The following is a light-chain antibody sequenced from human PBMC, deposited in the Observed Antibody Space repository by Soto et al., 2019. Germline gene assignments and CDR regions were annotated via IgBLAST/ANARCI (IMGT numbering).Light chain of an antibody. V-gene: IGKV1-9*01. J-gene: IGKJ4*01. CDR1: QDISSY. CDR2: VAS. CDR3: QQLNSYPLT. Sequence: GARVTITCRASQDISSYLAWYQQKPGMAPKLLIYVASTLQSGVPSRFSGSGSGTEFTLIIDSLQPEDFATYYCQQLNSYPLTFGGGTKMEI.